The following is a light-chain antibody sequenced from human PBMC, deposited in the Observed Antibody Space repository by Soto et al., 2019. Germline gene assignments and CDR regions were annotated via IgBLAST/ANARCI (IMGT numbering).Light chain of an antibody. CDR1: QRIDTW. CDR2: KAT. J-gene: IGKJ4*01. CDR3: QQYNSYPLT. V-gene: IGKV1-5*03. Sequence: DIQMTQSPSILSASVGDRVTITCRASQRIDTWLAWYQQKPGTAPKLLIYKATTMQSGVPSRFSGSGSGTEFTLAISSLEPDDFATYYCQQYNSYPLTFGGGTKVEIK.